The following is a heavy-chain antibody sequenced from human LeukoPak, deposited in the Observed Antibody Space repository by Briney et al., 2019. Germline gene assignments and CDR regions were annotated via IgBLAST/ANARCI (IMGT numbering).Heavy chain of an antibody. CDR2: ISGSGGST. CDR3: AKAYCSSTSCSPSY. CDR1: GFTFSNYR. J-gene: IGHJ4*02. D-gene: IGHD2-2*01. V-gene: IGHV3-23*01. Sequence: AGGSLRLSCAASGFTFSNYRMSWVRQAPGGGLEWVSAISGSGGSTYYADSVKGRFTISRDNSKNTLYLQMNSLRAEDTAVYYCAKAYCSSTSCSPSYWGQGTLVTVSS.